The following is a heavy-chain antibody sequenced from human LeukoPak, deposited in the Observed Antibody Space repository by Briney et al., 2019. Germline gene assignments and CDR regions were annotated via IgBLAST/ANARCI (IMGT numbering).Heavy chain of an antibody. D-gene: IGHD2-2*02. CDR2: INPSSGGT. CDR3: ARENIVVVPAAISHYFDY. Sequence: ASVKVSCKASGYAFSGYYIHWVRQAPGQGPEWMGWINPSSGGTNYAQKFQGRVTMTRDTSISTAYMELSSLRSDDTAVYYCARENIVVVPAAISHYFDYWGQGTLVTVSS. V-gene: IGHV1-2*02. J-gene: IGHJ4*02. CDR1: GYAFSGYY.